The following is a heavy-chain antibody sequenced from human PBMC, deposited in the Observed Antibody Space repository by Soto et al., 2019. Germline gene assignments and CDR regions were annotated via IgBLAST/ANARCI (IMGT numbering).Heavy chain of an antibody. Sequence: SETLSLTCTVSGGSISSSSYYWGWIRQPPGKGLEWIGSIYYSGSTYYNPSLKSRVTISVDTSKNQFSLNLSSVTAADTAVYYCARRNRADYYYAMDVWGQGTTVTVSS. V-gene: IGHV4-39*01. CDR2: IYYSGST. CDR1: GGSISSSSYY. CDR3: ARRNRADYYYAMDV. D-gene: IGHD1-1*01. J-gene: IGHJ6*02.